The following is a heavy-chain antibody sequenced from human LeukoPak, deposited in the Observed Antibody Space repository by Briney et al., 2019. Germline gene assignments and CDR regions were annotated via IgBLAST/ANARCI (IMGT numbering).Heavy chain of an antibody. J-gene: IGHJ4*02. D-gene: IGHD5-24*01. Sequence: SGTLSLTCTVSGGSISSSSYYWGWIRQPPGKGLEWIGSIYYSGSTYYNPSLKSRVTISVDTSKNQFSLKLSSVTAADTAVYYCASPDGYNFNFDYWGQGTLVTISS. V-gene: IGHV4-39*07. CDR1: GGSISSSSYY. CDR2: IYYSGST. CDR3: ASPDGYNFNFDY.